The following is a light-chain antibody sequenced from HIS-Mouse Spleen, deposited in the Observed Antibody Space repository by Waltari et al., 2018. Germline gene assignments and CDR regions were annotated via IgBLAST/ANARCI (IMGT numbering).Light chain of an antibody. CDR1: QSVSSSY. Sequence: IVLTQSPGTLSLSQGERATLYCRASQSVSSSYLAWYKQNPGQAPSLLIYGASSSATGSPDRFSGSGSGTDFTLTISRLEPEDFAVYYCQQYGSSPLTFGGGTKVEIK. CDR3: QQYGSSPLT. CDR2: GAS. V-gene: IGKV3-20*01. J-gene: IGKJ4*01.